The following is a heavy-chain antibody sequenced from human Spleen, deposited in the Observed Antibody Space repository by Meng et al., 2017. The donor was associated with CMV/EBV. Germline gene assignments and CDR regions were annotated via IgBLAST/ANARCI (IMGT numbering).Heavy chain of an antibody. CDR3: AKAPGSYTYCFDY. CDR1: GFTFSSYA. V-gene: IGHV3-23*01. J-gene: IGHJ4*02. CDR2: ISGSGGDT. D-gene: IGHD3-10*01. Sequence: GGSLRLSCAASGFTFSSYAMTWVRQAPGKGLEWVSLISGSGGDTFYADSVKGRFTISRDNSKNTLYLQMNSLRAEDTAVYYCAKAPGSYTYCFDYWGPGALVTVSS.